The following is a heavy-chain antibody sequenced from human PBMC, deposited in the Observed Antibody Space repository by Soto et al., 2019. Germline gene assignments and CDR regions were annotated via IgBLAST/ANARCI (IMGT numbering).Heavy chain of an antibody. V-gene: IGHV1-8*01. CDR3: ARDLRGFDP. CDR1: GYSFISYD. CDR2: MNPNSGST. Sequence: QVQLVQSGAEVKKPGASVKVSCKASGYSFISYDIDWVRQATGQGLEWMGWMNPNSGSTGYAQKFQGRVTMTRNTSITTAYMELSSLRSEDTAVYYCARDLRGFDPWGQGTLVTVSS. D-gene: IGHD5-12*01. J-gene: IGHJ5*02.